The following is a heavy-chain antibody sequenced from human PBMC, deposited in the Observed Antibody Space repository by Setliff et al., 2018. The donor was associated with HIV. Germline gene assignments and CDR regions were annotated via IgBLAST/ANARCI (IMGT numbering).Heavy chain of an antibody. CDR2: IHYSGIV. CDR1: GGSMKNFY. J-gene: IGHJ5*02. Sequence: ASETLSLTCTVSGGSMKNFYWSWIRQVPGGRLQWIGHIHYSGIVNYSPSLSNRLTISAQTSKSQFSLTLNSVTTADTALYFCARVAKDSSFFSASGPSYFDPWGHGTLVTVSS. CDR3: ARVAKDSSFFSASGPSYFDP. D-gene: IGHD1-26*01. V-gene: IGHV4-59*01.